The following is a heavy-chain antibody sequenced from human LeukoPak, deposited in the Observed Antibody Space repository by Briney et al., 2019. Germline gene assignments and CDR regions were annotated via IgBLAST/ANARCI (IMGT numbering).Heavy chain of an antibody. V-gene: IGHV3-7*01. CDR1: EFTFSIYW. D-gene: IGHD5-24*01. Sequence: GGSLRLSCAASEFTFSIYWMSWVRQAPGKGLEWVANIQENGNEKSYVDSVKGRFTISRDNAKNSLYLQMNSLRAEDTAVYYCARRGVDGALDYWGQGTLVTVSS. J-gene: IGHJ4*02. CDR2: IQENGNEK. CDR3: ARRGVDGALDY.